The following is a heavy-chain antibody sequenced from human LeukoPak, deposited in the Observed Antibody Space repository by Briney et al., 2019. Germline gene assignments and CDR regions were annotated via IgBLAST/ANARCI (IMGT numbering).Heavy chain of an antibody. CDR2: INSDRSST. D-gene: IGHD3-3*01. V-gene: IGHV3-74*01. J-gene: IGHJ4*02. CDR1: GFTFSSYW. Sequence: GGSLRLSCAASGFTFSSYWMHWVRQAPGKGLEWVSRINSDRSSTSYADSVKGRFTISRDNAKNTLYLQMNSLRAEDTAVYYCARGRRYDFWSGHFDYWGQGTLVTVSS. CDR3: ARGRRYDFWSGHFDY.